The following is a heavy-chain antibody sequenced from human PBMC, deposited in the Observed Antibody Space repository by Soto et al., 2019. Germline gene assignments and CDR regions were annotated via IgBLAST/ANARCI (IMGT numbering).Heavy chain of an antibody. CDR2: IGAYNGDT. V-gene: IGHV1-18*04. Sequence: QVQLVQSGPEVKKPGASVTVSCKASGYTFNNYGLSWVREAPGQGLEWMGWIGAYNGDTNYAQILRGRVTLTTDTSTSTVYMELRSLREDDPAMYYCVTDLLWFGESSWEDTFDIWGQGTMVTVPS. J-gene: IGHJ3*02. CDR3: VTDLLWFGESSWEDTFDI. CDR1: GYTFNNYG. D-gene: IGHD3-10*01.